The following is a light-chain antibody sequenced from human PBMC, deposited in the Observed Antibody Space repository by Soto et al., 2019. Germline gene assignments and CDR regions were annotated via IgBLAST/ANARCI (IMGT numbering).Light chain of an antibody. Sequence: QSALTQPASVSGSPGQSITISCTGTSSDVGGYNYVSWYQQHPGKAPKLMIYDVSNRPSGVSNRFSGSKSGNTASLTISGLQAEDEADYYCSSYTSSSILMWVFGGGTKLTVL. CDR3: SSYTSSSILMWV. CDR1: SSDVGGYNY. J-gene: IGLJ2*01. CDR2: DVS. V-gene: IGLV2-14*01.